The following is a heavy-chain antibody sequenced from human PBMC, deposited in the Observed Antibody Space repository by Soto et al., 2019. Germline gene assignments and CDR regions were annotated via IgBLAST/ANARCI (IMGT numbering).Heavy chain of an antibody. CDR2: INPKSGGT. CDR3: ARGDSTDCSNGVCSFFYNHDMDV. V-gene: IGHV1-2*04. CDR1: GYSFTDYH. D-gene: IGHD2-8*01. J-gene: IGHJ6*02. Sequence: ASVKVSCKAFGYSFTDYHIHWVRQAPGQGLEWLGRINPKSGGTSTAQKFQGWVTMTTDTSISTASMELTRLTSDDTAIYYCARGDSTDCSNGVCSFFYNHDMDVWGQGTTVTVS.